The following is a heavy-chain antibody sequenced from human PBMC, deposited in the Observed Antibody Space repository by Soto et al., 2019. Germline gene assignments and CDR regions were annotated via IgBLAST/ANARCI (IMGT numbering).Heavy chain of an antibody. V-gene: IGHV1-3*01. Sequence: ASVKVSCKASGYTFTSYAMHWVRQAPGQRLEWMGGFDPEDGETIYAQKFQGRVTMTRDTSTSTVYMELSSLRSEDTAVHYCARDRGYSYGYGLDYWGQGTLVTVSS. CDR2: FDPEDGET. J-gene: IGHJ4*02. CDR3: ARDRGYSYGYGLDY. D-gene: IGHD5-18*01. CDR1: GYTFTSYA.